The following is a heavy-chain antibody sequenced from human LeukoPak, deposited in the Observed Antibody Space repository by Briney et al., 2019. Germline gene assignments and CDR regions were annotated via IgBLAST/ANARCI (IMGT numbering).Heavy chain of an antibody. V-gene: IGHV3-30-3*01. J-gene: IGHJ4*02. CDR2: ISYDGSNK. CDR3: ARARGFLHPFDY. Sequence: GRSLRLSCAASGFTFSSYAMHWVRQAPGKGLEWVAVISYDGSNKYYADSVKGRFTISRDNYKNTLYLQMNSLRAEDTAVYYCARARGFLHPFDYWGQGTLVTVSS. CDR1: GFTFSSYA. D-gene: IGHD3-10*01.